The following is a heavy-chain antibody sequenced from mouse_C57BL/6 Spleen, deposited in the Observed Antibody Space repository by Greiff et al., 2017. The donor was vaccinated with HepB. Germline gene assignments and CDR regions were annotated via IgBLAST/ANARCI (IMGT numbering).Heavy chain of an antibody. D-gene: IGHD1-1*01. Sequence: VQLQQSGAELVKPGASVKLSCTASGFNIKDYYMHWVKQRTEQGLEWIGRIDPEDGETKYAPNFQGKATITADTSSNTAYLQLSSLTSEDTAVYYCAREGDGSLAYWGQGTLVTVSA. CDR3: AREGDGSLAY. J-gene: IGHJ3*01. CDR2: IDPEDGET. V-gene: IGHV14-2*01. CDR1: GFNIKDYY.